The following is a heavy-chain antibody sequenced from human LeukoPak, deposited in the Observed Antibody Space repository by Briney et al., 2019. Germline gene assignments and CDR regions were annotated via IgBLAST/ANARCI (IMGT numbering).Heavy chain of an antibody. CDR1: GYTFNSYD. J-gene: IGHJ4*02. CDR3: AAGYDSRGYSVGATMGY. Sequence: TVKVSCKASGYTFNSYDINWVRQATGQGLEWMGWMNPNSGNTGYAQKFQGRVTMTRNTSISTAYMELSSLRSEDSAVAYCAAGYDSRGYSVGATMGYWGQGTLVTVSS. CDR2: MNPNSGNT. D-gene: IGHD3-22*01. V-gene: IGHV1-8*01.